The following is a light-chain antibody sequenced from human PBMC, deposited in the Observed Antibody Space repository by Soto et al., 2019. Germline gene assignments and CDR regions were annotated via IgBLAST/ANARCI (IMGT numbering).Light chain of an antibody. CDR2: SAS. V-gene: IGKV1-9*01. Sequence: DIQLTQSPSVLSAYVGDTVTITCRASQALSNYLAWYQQKPGKAPDLLIYSASTLQSGVPSRFSGSGSETEFSLTIRALQPEDFATYYCQQLSRYPLTFGGGTKV. J-gene: IGKJ4*01. CDR1: QALSNY. CDR3: QQLSRYPLT.